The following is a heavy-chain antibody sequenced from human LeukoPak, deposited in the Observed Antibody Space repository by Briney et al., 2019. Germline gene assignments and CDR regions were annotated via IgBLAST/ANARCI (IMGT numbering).Heavy chain of an antibody. CDR2: INYSGST. CDR3: ARGVGSGYTDD. V-gene: IGHV4-34*01. D-gene: IGHD3-22*01. Sequence: SETLSLTCAIYSESFSGYFWSWIRQPPGKGLEWIGEINYSGSTNYNPSLKSRVTISVDTSKNQFSLKLSSVTAADTAVYYCARGVGSGYTDDWGQGTLVTVSS. J-gene: IGHJ4*02. CDR1: SESFSGYF.